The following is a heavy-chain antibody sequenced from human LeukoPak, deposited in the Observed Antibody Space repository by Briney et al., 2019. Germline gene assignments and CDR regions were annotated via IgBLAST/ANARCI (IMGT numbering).Heavy chain of an antibody. CDR1: GFPFRSYS. V-gene: IGHV3-48*01. Sequence: GRSLRLSCAVSGFPFRSYSTNWVPQAPGKGLEWVSYISSSSCTIYYTDPVKGRFTISRDNAKNSLYLQMNSLRAEDTAVYYCARVSSFDYWGQGTLVTVSS. J-gene: IGHJ4*02. CDR2: ISSSSCTI. CDR3: ARVSSFDY.